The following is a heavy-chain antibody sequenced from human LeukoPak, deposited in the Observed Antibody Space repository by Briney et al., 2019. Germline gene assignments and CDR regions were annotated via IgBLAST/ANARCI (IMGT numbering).Heavy chain of an antibody. Sequence: GASVKVSCKASGYSFTAFYIHWVRQAPGQGLEWMGWIHPRRGDTNYAQKFQGRVTMTRDTSINTAYLDLSSLRSDDTAVYYCAKDRWAAAAHFDYWGQGTLVTVSS. CDR1: GYSFTAFY. J-gene: IGHJ4*02. D-gene: IGHD6-13*01. CDR2: IHPRRGDT. CDR3: AKDRWAAAAHFDY. V-gene: IGHV1-2*02.